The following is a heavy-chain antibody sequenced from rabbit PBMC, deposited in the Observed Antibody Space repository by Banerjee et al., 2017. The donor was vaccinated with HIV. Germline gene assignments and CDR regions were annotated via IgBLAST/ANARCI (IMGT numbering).Heavy chain of an antibody. D-gene: IGHD1-1*01. V-gene: IGHV1S45*01. Sequence: QEQLEESGGDLVKPEGSLTLTCTASGFSFSNGYVMCLVRQAPGKGMEWIGCIDAGSGSTCYANWAKGRFTISKTSSTTVTLQMTSLTAADTATYFCASGYSDIVFNLWGQGTLVTVS. CDR3: ASGYSDIVFNL. CDR1: GFSFSNGYV. CDR2: IDAGSGST. J-gene: IGHJ4*01.